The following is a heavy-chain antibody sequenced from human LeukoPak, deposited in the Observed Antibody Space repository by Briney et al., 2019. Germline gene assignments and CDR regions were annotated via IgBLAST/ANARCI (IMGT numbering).Heavy chain of an antibody. V-gene: IGHV3-23*01. Sequence: GGSLRLSCAASGFTVSAYAMAWVRQAPGKGLEWVSTIYDDNTYYADSVKGRFAISTDNSKNTLYLQMNSLRVEDTAVYFCAARKVRGVWFYLDYWGQGALVTVSS. D-gene: IGHD3-10*01. J-gene: IGHJ4*02. CDR3: AARKVRGVWFYLDY. CDR1: GFTVSAYA. CDR2: IYDDNT.